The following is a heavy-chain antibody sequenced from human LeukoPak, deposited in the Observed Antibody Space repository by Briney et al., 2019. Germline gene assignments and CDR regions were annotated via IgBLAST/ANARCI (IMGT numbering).Heavy chain of an antibody. CDR2: ISSSSSYI. CDR1: GFTFSCYS. Sequence: GGSLRLSCAASGFTFSCYSMNWVRQAPGKGLEWVSSISSSSSYIYYADSVKGRFTISRDNAKNSLYLQMNSLRAEDTAVYYCARVRDYSNYYDYWGQGTLVTVSS. V-gene: IGHV3-21*01. J-gene: IGHJ4*02. D-gene: IGHD4-11*01. CDR3: ARVRDYSNYYDY.